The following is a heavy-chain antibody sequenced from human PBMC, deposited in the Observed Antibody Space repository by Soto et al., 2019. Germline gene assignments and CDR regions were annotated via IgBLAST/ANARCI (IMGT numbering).Heavy chain of an antibody. Sequence: IAWVRQMPGKGLEWMGIIYPGDSDTRYSPSFQGQVTISADKSISAAYLQWSSLKASDTAMYYCARLSSGWYFDYWGQGTLVTVSS. V-gene: IGHV5-51*01. CDR2: IYPGDSDT. CDR3: ARLSSGWYFDY. J-gene: IGHJ4*02. D-gene: IGHD6-19*01.